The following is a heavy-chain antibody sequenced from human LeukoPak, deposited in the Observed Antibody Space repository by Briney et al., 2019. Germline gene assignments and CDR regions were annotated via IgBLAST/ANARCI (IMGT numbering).Heavy chain of an antibody. CDR3: ARGARAGYNLEPFDY. Sequence: TETLSLTCTVSGGSMSSYYWSWIRQPPGKGLEWIGYIYYSGSTKYNPSLKSRVTISVDTSKNQFYLKLSSVTAADTAVYYCARGARAGYNLEPFDYWGQGTLVT. CDR2: IYYSGST. D-gene: IGHD5-24*01. V-gene: IGHV4-59*08. CDR1: GGSMSSYY. J-gene: IGHJ4*02.